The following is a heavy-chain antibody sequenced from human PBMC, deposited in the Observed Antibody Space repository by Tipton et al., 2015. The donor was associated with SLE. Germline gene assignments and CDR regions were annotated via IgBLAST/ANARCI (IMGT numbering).Heavy chain of an antibody. CDR2: IHTSGST. V-gene: IGHV4-4*08. CDR3: ARGRDGYCSGGNCYLLGPFDI. J-gene: IGHJ3*02. Sequence: TLSLTCTVSYDSINTYWWSWIRQPPGKGLEWIGYIHTSGSTNYNPSLKSRVSVSVDTSKNQFSLRLNSVTAADTAVCYCARGRDGYCSGGNCYLLGPFDIWGQGTMVTVSS. CDR1: YDSINTYW. D-gene: IGHD2-15*01.